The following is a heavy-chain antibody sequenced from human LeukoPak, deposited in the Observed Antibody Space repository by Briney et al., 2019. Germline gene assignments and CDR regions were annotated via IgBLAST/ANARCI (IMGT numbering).Heavy chain of an antibody. Sequence: PSETLSLTCTVSGGSISRNNYYWDWIRQPPGKGLEYIGSIYYSGSTYYTPSLKSRLTISVDTSKNQFSLKLSSVTATDTAAYYCARHRGSSSNFDYWGQGTLVTVSS. CDR2: IYYSGST. J-gene: IGHJ4*02. V-gene: IGHV4-39*01. CDR1: GGSISRNNYY. D-gene: IGHD6-6*01. CDR3: ARHRGSSSNFDY.